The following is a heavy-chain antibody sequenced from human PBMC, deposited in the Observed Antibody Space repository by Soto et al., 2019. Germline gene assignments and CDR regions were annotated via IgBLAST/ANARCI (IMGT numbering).Heavy chain of an antibody. V-gene: IGHV4-59*08. J-gene: IGHJ6*04. Sequence: QVQLQESGPGLVKPSETLSLSCTVSGGSISSYYWSWFRQSPGKRMEWIGYVHHSWGSSYNPSLRXXVXXSLDTSKSQFSLKVASVTATDTALYSCARQGFGPLHGLVDVWGKGTTVTVSS. CDR3: ARQGFGPLHGLVDV. CDR1: GGSISSYY. D-gene: IGHD3-10*01. CDR2: VHHSWGS.